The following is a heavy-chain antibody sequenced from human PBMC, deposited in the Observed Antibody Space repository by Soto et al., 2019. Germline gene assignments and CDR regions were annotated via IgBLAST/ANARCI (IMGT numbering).Heavy chain of an antibody. Sequence: PGXSLRLACAASGFTFSIYAINWVCQAPGKGLEWVSVISDSDGSTYYADSVKGRFTISRDNSKNTLYLHMNSLTAEDTAVYYCAKDGFSGSGKYYFDYWGQGTLVTVSS. J-gene: IGHJ4*02. D-gene: IGHD3-10*01. CDR2: ISDSDGST. V-gene: IGHV3-23*01. CDR1: GFTFSIYA. CDR3: AKDGFSGSGKYYFDY.